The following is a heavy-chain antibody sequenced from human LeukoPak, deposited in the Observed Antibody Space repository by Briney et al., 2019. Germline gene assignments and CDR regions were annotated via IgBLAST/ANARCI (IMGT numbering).Heavy chain of an antibody. V-gene: IGHV3-21*01. CDR1: GFTFSSYS. J-gene: IGHJ4*02. CDR2: ISSSSSYI. Sequence: GGSLRLLCAASGFTFSSYSMNWVRQSPGKGLEWVSSISSSSSYIYYADSVKGRFTISRDNAKNSLYLQMNRLRAEDTAVYYCARSNQDSSGWYSDYFDYWGQGTLVTVSS. CDR3: ARSNQDSSGWYSDYFDY. D-gene: IGHD6-19*01.